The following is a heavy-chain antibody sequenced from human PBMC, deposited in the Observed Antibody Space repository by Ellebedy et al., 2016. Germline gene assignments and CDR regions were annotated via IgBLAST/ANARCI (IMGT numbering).Heavy chain of an antibody. D-gene: IGHD2-2*02. CDR3: ARAGSYCSSTSCYMGGVTNWFDP. V-gene: IGHV4-30-2*01. CDR1: GGSISSGGYS. J-gene: IGHJ5*02. Sequence: SETLSLTXAVSGGSISSGGYSWSWIRQPPGKGLEWIGYIYHSGSTYYNPSLKSRVTISVDRSKNQFSLKLSSVTAADTAVYYCARAGSYCSSTSCYMGGVTNWFDPWGQGTLVTVSS. CDR2: IYHSGST.